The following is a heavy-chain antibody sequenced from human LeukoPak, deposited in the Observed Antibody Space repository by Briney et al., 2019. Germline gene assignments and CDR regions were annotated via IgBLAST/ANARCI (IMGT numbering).Heavy chain of an antibody. Sequence: GESLRISCKGSGYSFTSYWISWVRQMPGKGLEWMGRIDPSDSYTNYSPSFQGHVTISADKSISTAYLQSSSLKASDTAMYYCARGSPYCSGGSCYLNWGQGTLVTVSS. D-gene: IGHD2-15*01. CDR3: ARGSPYCSGGSCYLN. CDR2: IDPSDSYT. CDR1: GYSFTSYW. V-gene: IGHV5-10-1*01. J-gene: IGHJ4*02.